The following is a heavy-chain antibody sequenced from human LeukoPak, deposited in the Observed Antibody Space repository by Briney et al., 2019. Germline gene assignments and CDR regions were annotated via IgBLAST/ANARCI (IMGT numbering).Heavy chain of an antibody. CDR1: GYTFTGYY. V-gene: IGHV1-2*02. CDR2: INPKNGGA. CDR3: ALAHYDSSGYLLY. D-gene: IGHD3-22*01. J-gene: IGHJ4*02. Sequence: ASVKVSCKASGYTFTGYYMHWVRQAPGQGLEWMGWINPKNGGANYAQKLQGRVSMTRDTSISTAYMELSRLRSDDTAVYYCALAHYDSSGYLLYWGQGTLVTVSS.